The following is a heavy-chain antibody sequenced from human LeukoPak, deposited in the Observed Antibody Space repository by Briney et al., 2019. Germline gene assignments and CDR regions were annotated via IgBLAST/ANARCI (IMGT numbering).Heavy chain of an antibody. CDR1: GGSISSYY. Sequence: KPSETLSLTCTVSGGSISSYYWSWIRQPPGKGLEWIGYIYYSGSTNYNPSLKSRVTISVDTSKNQFSLKLSSVTAADTAVYYCARASLGYFDYWGQGTLVTVSS. CDR2: IYYSGST. V-gene: IGHV4-59*01. CDR3: ARASLGYFDY. J-gene: IGHJ4*02.